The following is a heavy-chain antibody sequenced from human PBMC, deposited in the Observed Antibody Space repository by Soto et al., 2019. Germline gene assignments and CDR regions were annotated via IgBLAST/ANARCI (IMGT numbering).Heavy chain of an antibody. Sequence: EVQLLESGGGLVQPGGSLRLSCAASGFTFSSYAMSWVRQAPGKGLEWVSAISGSGGSTYYADSVKGRFTISRDNSKNTLYLEMNSLRAEDTAVYYCAKSFYGDQDHFDYWGQGTLVTVSS. CDR1: GFTFSSYA. CDR3: AKSFYGDQDHFDY. D-gene: IGHD4-17*01. CDR2: ISGSGGST. V-gene: IGHV3-23*01. J-gene: IGHJ4*02.